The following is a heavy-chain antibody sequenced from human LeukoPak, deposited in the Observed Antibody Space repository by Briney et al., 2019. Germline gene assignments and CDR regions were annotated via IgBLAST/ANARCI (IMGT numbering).Heavy chain of an antibody. J-gene: IGHJ4*02. D-gene: IGHD5-24*01. V-gene: IGHV3-23*01. Sequence: GGSLRLSCAASEFTFSSYAISWVRQAPGKGLEWVSAISGSGGSTYYADSVKGRFTISRDNSKNTLYLQMNSLRAEDTAVYYCAKSGDGYNPEPYFDYWGQGTLVTVSS. CDR1: EFTFSSYA. CDR2: ISGSGGST. CDR3: AKSGDGYNPEPYFDY.